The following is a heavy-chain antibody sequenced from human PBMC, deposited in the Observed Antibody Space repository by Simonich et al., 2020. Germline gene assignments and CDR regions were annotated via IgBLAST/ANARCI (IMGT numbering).Heavy chain of an antibody. CDR2: INPDSGGT. CDR3: ARGPRWTGDDAFDI. D-gene: IGHD7-27*01. Sequence: QVQLVQSGAEGKKPGASVKVSCKASGYTFTGFYMHWVRQAPGHGLGWMGWINPDSGGTNKEQKFQGRVTRTRDTSISTAYMELSRLRSDDTAVYYCARGPRWTGDDAFDIWGQGTMVTVSS. V-gene: IGHV1-2*02. J-gene: IGHJ3*02. CDR1: GYTFTGFY.